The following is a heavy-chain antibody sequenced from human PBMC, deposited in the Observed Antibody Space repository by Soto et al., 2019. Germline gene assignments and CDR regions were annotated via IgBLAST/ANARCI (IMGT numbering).Heavy chain of an antibody. V-gene: IGHV3-30*18. CDR1: GFTFSSYG. D-gene: IGHD6-19*01. Sequence: GGSLRLSCAASGFTFSSYGMHWVRQAPGKGLEWVAVISYDGSNKYYADSVKGRFTISRDNSKNTLYLQMNSLRAEDTAVYYCAKGLDGWGRSLMDVWGQGTTVTVSS. CDR2: ISYDGSNK. CDR3: AKGLDGWGRSLMDV. J-gene: IGHJ6*02.